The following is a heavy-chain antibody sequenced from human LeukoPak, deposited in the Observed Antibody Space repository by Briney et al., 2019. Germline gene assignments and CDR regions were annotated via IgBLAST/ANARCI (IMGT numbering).Heavy chain of an antibody. J-gene: IGHJ4*02. CDR1: GFTFSSYG. V-gene: IGHV3-30*03. D-gene: IGHD4-4*01. CDR3: ARGGNVPFDY. Sequence: GRSLRLSCAASGFTFSSYGMHWVRQAPGKGLEWVAGISYDGSNKYYADSVKGRFTISRDNSKNTLHLQMNSLRAEDSAVYYCARGGNVPFDYWGQGTLVTVSS. CDR2: ISYDGSNK.